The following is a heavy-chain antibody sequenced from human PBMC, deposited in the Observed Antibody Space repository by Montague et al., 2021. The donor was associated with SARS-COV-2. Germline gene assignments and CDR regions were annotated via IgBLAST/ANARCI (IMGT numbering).Heavy chain of an antibody. CDR1: GGSFSGYY. D-gene: IGHD2-15*01. J-gene: IGHJ6*02. Sequence: SETLSLTCAVYGGSFSGYYWSWIRQPPGRGLEWIGETNDSGRTNYNPSLKGRVTISVDTSKNQFSLRLSSVTAAETAVYYCERGYCSGSGCYYYYGMDVWGQGTTVTVSS. CDR3: ERGYCSGSGCYYYYGMDV. CDR2: TNDSGRT. V-gene: IGHV4-34*01.